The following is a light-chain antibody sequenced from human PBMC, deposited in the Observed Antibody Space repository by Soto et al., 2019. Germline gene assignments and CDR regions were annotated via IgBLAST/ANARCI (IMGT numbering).Light chain of an antibody. Sequence: EILMTQSPATLSVSPGERVTLSCRASQSVSSYLAWYQQKPGQPPRLLIYGASTRATGIPARFSGSGSGTEFTLTIGSLQSEDFAVYYCQQYNKWPRTFGQGAKVEIK. J-gene: IGKJ1*01. V-gene: IGKV3-15*01. CDR1: QSVSSY. CDR3: QQYNKWPRT. CDR2: GAS.